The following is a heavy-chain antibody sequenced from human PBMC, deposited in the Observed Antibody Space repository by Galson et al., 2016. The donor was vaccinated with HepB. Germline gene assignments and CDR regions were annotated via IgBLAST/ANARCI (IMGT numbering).Heavy chain of an antibody. V-gene: IGHV4-59*01. Sequence: SETLSLTSTVSGGSISPSFWSWIRHSPGKGLQWIGYMHNSGSTNYNPSLKSRVTVSLDTSKHQFSLKLPSVTAADTAVYYCAIGYCGGDCYSRFHINYFGMAVWGRGTTVTVSS. CDR2: MHNSGST. D-gene: IGHD2-21*02. CDR1: GGSISPSF. J-gene: IGHJ6*02. CDR3: AIGYCGGDCYSRFHINYFGMAV.